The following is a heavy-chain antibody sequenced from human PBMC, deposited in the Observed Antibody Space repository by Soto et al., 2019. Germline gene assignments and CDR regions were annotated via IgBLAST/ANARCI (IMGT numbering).Heavy chain of an antibody. CDR1: GFTFSRHG. CDR2: IWYDGSNT. J-gene: IGHJ5*02. V-gene: IGHV3-33*01. CDR3: ARERGGSPGWFDP. Sequence: QVQLVESGGGVVQPGRSLRLSCAASGFTFSRHGMYWVRQAPGKGLEWVAAIWYDGSNTYYADSVKGRLTISSDNSKNTLHLQMNSPRAEDTAMYYCARERGGSPGWFDPWGQGTLVTASS. D-gene: IGHD3-16*01.